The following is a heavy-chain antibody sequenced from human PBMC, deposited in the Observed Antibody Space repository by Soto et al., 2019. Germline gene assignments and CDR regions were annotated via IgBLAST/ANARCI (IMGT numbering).Heavy chain of an antibody. V-gene: IGHV3-23*01. CDR2: LSGSGVST. CDR1: GFPYSNYA. CDR3: AQIESRLFYDSTGYYPFDY. Sequence: GGCLRLSCAASGFPYSNYAVTWVRQAPGKGLGWVSALSGSGVSTYYADSVMGRFTISRDNSKNTVYLQMNSLRAEDTAVYYCAQIESRLFYDSTGYYPFDYWGQEPWSPSPQ. J-gene: IGHJ4*01. D-gene: IGHD3-22*01.